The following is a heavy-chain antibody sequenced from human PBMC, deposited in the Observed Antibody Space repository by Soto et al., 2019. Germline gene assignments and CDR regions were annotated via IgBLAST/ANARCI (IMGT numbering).Heavy chain of an antibody. CDR1: GFTFSSYG. CDR2: IWYDGSNK. V-gene: IGHV3-33*01. D-gene: IGHD3-22*01. J-gene: IGHJ4*02. CDR3: ARAYYDSSGLRY. Sequence: QVQLVESGGGVVQPGRSLRLSCAVSGFTFSSYGMHWVRQAPGKGLEWVAVIWYDGSNKYYADSVKGRFTISRDNSKNTLYLQMNSLRAEDTAVYYCARAYYDSSGLRYWGQGTLVTVSS.